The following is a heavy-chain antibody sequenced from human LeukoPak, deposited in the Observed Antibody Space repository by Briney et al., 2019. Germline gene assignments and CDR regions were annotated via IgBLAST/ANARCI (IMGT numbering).Heavy chain of an antibody. D-gene: IGHD6-13*01. CDR2: ISYDGSNK. CDR3: AKDMWDSSSWYYFDY. Sequence: GGSLRLSCAASGFTFSSYGMHWVRQAPGKGLEWVAVISYDGSNKYYADSVKGRFTISRDNSKNTLYLQMNSLRAEDTAVYYCAKDMWDSSSWYYFDYWGQGTLVTVSS. V-gene: IGHV3-30*18. CDR1: GFTFSSYG. J-gene: IGHJ4*02.